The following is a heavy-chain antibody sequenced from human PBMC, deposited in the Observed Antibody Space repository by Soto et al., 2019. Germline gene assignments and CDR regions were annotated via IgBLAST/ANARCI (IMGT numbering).Heavy chain of an antibody. CDR2: VRDDGSRT. CDR3: ATSTATDAFDI. Sequence: QVEMVASGGGVVQPGRPLRLSCAASGLTFSDYGMHWVRQAPARGPEWVALVRDDGSRTYYAASVRGRFTISRDNSKNIFYLQLSGLRADDTAIYYWATSTATDAFDIWGQGTMVTVSS. V-gene: IGHV3-33*01. J-gene: IGHJ3*02. CDR1: GLTFSDYG.